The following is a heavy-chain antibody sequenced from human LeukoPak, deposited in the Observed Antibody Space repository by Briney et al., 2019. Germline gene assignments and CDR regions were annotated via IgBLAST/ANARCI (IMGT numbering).Heavy chain of an antibody. D-gene: IGHD4-23*01. CDR1: GGTFSSYA. Sequence: ASVKVSCKASGGTFSSYAISWVRQAPGQGLEWMGRIIPILGIANYAQKFQGRVTITADKSTSTAYMELSSLRSEDTAVYYCAREPSVAHPSKYFDYWGQGTLVTVSS. V-gene: IGHV1-69*04. CDR3: AREPSVAHPSKYFDY. CDR2: IIPILGIA. J-gene: IGHJ4*02.